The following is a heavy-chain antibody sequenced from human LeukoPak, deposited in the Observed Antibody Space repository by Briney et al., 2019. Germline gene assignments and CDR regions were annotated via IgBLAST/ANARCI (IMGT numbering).Heavy chain of an antibody. V-gene: IGHV1-2*02. CDR3: AAAYYYFYIDV. J-gene: IGHJ6*03. CDR2: INPNSGGT. D-gene: IGHD6-25*01. Sequence: ASVKVSCKASGYTFTGYYMHWVRQAPGQGLEWMGWINPNSGGTNYAQKFQGRVTMTSDRSTTTVYMELSSLTSEDSAVYYCAAAYYYFYIDVWGRGTTVSVSS. CDR1: GYTFTGYY.